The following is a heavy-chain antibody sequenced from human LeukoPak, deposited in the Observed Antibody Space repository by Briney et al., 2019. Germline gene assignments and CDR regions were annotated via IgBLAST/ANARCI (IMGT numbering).Heavy chain of an antibody. J-gene: IGHJ4*02. CDR3: AKDTGPLMITFGGVVISYFDY. D-gene: IGHD3-16*01. CDR1: GFIFSNYA. CDR2: IKGNGFDT. V-gene: IGHV3-23*01. Sequence: GGSLRLSCAGSGFIFSNYAMSWVRQAPGKGLEWVSGIKGNGFDTYYADSVKGRFTVSRDNSKNTPSLRMNSLSAEDTAVYYCAKDTGPLMITFGGVVISYFDYWGQGALVTVSS.